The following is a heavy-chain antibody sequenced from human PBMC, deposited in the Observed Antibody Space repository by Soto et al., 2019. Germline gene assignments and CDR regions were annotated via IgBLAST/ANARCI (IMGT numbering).Heavy chain of an antibody. Sequence: GASVKVSCKASGGTFSSYAISWVRQAPGQGLEWMGGIIPIFGTANYAQKFQGRVTITADESTSTAYMELSSLRSEDTAVYYCARDPSCSGGSCYRDNYYYYGMDVWGQGTTVTVSS. D-gene: IGHD2-15*01. J-gene: IGHJ6*02. CDR2: IIPIFGTA. CDR3: ARDPSCSGGSCYRDNYYYYGMDV. V-gene: IGHV1-69*13. CDR1: GGTFSSYA.